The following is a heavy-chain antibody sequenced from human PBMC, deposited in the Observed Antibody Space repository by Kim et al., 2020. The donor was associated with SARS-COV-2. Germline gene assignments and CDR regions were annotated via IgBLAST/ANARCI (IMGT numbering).Heavy chain of an antibody. D-gene: IGHD2-15*01. J-gene: IGHJ2*01. CDR1: GFTFSSYW. Sequence: GGSLRLSCAASGFTFSSYWMSWVRQAPGKGLEWVANIKQDGSEKYYVDSVKGRFTISRDNAKNSLYLQMNSLRAEDTAVYYCARDRATVVLPYWYFDLWGRGTLVTVSS. CDR2: IKQDGSEK. CDR3: ARDRATVVLPYWYFDL. V-gene: IGHV3-7*01.